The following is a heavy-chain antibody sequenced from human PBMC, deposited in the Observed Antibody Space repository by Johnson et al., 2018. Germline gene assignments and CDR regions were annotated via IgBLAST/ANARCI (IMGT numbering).Heavy chain of an antibody. CDR1: GFTFNAYW. CDR3: VRDRRGE. Sequence: EVQLVESGGGSVQPGGSLRLSCAASGFTFNAYWMHWVRPVPGKGPVWVSRINSDGSSPVYADFVKGRFTISRDNAKRTRSLQMRSLRVEDTAVYQCVRDRRGEWGQGTLVTVSS. J-gene: IGHJ4*02. CDR2: INSDGSSP. D-gene: IGHD3-16*01. V-gene: IGHV3-74*01.